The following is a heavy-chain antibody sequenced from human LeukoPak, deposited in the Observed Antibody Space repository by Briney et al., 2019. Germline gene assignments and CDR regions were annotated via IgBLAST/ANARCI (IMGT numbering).Heavy chain of an antibody. J-gene: IGHJ3*02. CDR2: IYPDDSDT. Sequence: VVSLKFSCTCSGYSFTNDWIGWGRQMPGKGLEWMGVIYPDDSDTRYSPSFQGQVTISADKSISTAYLQWSGLKASDTAMYYCARHGVGANEAFDIWGQGTMVTVSS. V-gene: IGHV5-51*01. D-gene: IGHD1-26*01. CDR3: ARHGVGANEAFDI. CDR1: GYSFTNDW.